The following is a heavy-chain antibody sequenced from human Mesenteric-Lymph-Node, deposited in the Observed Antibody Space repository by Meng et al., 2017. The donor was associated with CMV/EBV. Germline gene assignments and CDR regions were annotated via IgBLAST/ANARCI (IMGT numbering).Heavy chain of an antibody. CDR1: DSSISTGYY. Sequence: SETLSLTCTVSDSSISTGYYWGWIRQPPGKGLEWIGNIYHSGSTYYNPSLESRVTMSVDTSKNQFSLKLSSVTAADTAMYYCARILPCSTTSCFSDWFDPWGQGTLVTV. J-gene: IGHJ5*02. CDR3: ARILPCSTTSCFSDWFDP. D-gene: IGHD2-2*01. V-gene: IGHV4-38-2*02. CDR2: IYHSGST.